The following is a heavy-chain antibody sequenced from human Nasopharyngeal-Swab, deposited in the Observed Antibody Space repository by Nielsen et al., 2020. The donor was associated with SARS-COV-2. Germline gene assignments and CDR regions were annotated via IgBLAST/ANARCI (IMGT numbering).Heavy chain of an antibody. D-gene: IGHD3-22*01. CDR1: GGSISSYY. CDR3: ARGVYYDSSGYAGYMDV. CDR2: IYYSGST. Sequence: GSLRLSCTVSGGSISSYYWSWIRQPPGKGLEWIGYIYYSGSTKYNPSLKSRVTISVDTSKNQFSLKLSSVTAADTAVYYCARGVYYDSSGYAGYMDVWGKGTTVTVSS. V-gene: IGHV4-59*01. J-gene: IGHJ6*03.